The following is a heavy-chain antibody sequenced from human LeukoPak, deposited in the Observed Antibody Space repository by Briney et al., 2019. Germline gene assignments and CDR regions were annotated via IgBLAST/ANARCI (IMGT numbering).Heavy chain of an antibody. CDR3: ARDGYDFWSGYHNWFDP. CDR2: IRSKTDGGTT. V-gene: IGHV3-15*01. D-gene: IGHD3-3*01. CDR1: GVTFSNAW. J-gene: IGHJ5*02. Sequence: GGSLRLSCAASGVTFSNAWMTWVRQAPGKGLEWVGRIRSKTDGGTTDYAVSVQGRFTISRDDSKNTLYLQMSSLKTEDTAVYYCARDGYDFWSGYHNWFDPWSQGTLVTVSS.